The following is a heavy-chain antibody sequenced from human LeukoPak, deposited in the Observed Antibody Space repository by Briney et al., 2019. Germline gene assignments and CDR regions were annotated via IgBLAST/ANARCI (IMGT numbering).Heavy chain of an antibody. D-gene: IGHD3-16*01. Sequence: GGSLRLSCAASGFTFSDYYMSWIRQAPGKGLEWVSYISSSGSTIYYADSVKGRFTISRDNAKNSLYLQMNSLRAEDTAVYYCARALFSRDYVWEFDYWGQGTLVTVSS. CDR1: GFTFSDYY. V-gene: IGHV3-11*04. CDR3: ARALFSRDYVWEFDY. J-gene: IGHJ4*02. CDR2: ISSSGSTI.